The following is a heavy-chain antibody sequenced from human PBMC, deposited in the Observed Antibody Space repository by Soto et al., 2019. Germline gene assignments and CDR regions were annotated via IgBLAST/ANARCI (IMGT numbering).Heavy chain of an antibody. J-gene: IGHJ4*02. CDR1: GFTFSNAW. Sequence: EVQLVESGGGLVKPGGSLRLSCAASGFTFSNAWMSWVRQAPGKGLEWVGRIRSKSDGGTADYPAPVKGRFTISRDDSKNTLYLQMYSLKTEDTAVYYCTTETADYVSMEPYWGQGTLVTVSS. CDR2: IRSKSDGGTA. CDR3: TTETADYVSMEPY. V-gene: IGHV3-15*01. D-gene: IGHD3-16*01.